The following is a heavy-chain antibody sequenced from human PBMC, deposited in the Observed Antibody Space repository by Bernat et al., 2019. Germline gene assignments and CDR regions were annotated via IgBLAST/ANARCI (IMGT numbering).Heavy chain of an antibody. D-gene: IGHD6-6*01. Sequence: QVQLVQSGAEVKKPGASVKVSCKASGYTFTSYDINWVRQATGQGLEWMGWMNPNSGNTGYAQKFQGRVTMTRNTSISTAYMDLSSLRSEDTAVYYCARPRIAAGRFGGFWFDPWGQGTLVTVSP. J-gene: IGHJ5*02. CDR2: MNPNSGNT. V-gene: IGHV1-8*01. CDR1: GYTFTSYD. CDR3: ARPRIAAGRFGGFWFDP.